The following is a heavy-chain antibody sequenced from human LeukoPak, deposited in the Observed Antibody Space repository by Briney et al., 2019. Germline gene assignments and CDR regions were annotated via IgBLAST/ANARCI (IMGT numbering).Heavy chain of an antibody. CDR1: GGSISSGGYY. V-gene: IGHV4-31*03. J-gene: IGHJ4*02. Sequence: PSETLSLTCTVSGGSISSGGYYWRWIRQHPGKGLEWIGYIYYSGSTYYNPSLKSRFTISVDTSKNQFSLKLSSVTAADTAVYYCARVPDYGDYEGNFDYWGQGTLVTVSS. CDR2: IYYSGST. CDR3: ARVPDYGDYEGNFDY. D-gene: IGHD4-17*01.